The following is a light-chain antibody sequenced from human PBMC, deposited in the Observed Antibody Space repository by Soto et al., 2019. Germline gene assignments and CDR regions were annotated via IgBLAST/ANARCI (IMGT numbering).Light chain of an antibody. CDR3: QSSDSIGTYRV. CDR1: ALPKQY. CDR2: SDC. Sequence: SYELTQPPSVSVSPGQTARITCSGDALPKQYAYWYQQKPGQAPVLRIYSDCERRSELPERFSGSSSRTTVTWTISGVQEEDVPDVYCQSSDSIGTYRVFGGTTKLTVL. V-gene: IGLV3-25*03. J-gene: IGLJ3*02.